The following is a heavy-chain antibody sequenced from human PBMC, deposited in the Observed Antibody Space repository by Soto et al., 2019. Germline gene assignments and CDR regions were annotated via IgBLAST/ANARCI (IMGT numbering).Heavy chain of an antibody. CDR2: INAGNGNT. J-gene: IGHJ6*02. D-gene: IGHD3-10*01. CDR3: ASEWFGHAPTPQGGMDV. V-gene: IGHV1-3*01. Sequence: ASVKVSCKASGYTFTSYAMHWVRQAPGQRLEWMGWINAGNGNTKYSQKFQGRVTITRDTSASTAYMELSSLRSEDTAVYYCASEWFGHAPTPQGGMDVWGQGTTVTVSS. CDR1: GYTFTSYA.